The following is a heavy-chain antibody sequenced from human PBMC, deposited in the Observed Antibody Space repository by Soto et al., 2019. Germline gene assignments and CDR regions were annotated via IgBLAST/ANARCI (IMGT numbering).Heavy chain of an antibody. CDR2: INPSGGST. Sequence: GASVKVSCKASGYTFTSYYMHWVRQAPGQGLEWMGIINPSGGSTSYAQKFQGRVTMTRDTSTSTAYMELRSLRSDDTAVYYCATNGGERGMDVWGHGTTVTVSS. CDR3: ATNGGERGMDV. CDR1: GYTFTSYY. V-gene: IGHV1-46*01. D-gene: IGHD2-8*01. J-gene: IGHJ6*02.